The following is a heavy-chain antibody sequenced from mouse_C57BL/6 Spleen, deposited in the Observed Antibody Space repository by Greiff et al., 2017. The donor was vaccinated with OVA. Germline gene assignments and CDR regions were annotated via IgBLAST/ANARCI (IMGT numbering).Heavy chain of an antibody. CDR1: GFTIKDYY. Sequence: EVQLHQSGAELVKPGASVKLSCTASGFTIKDYYMHWVKQRTEQGLEWIGRIDPEDGETKYAPKFQGKATITADTSSNTAYLQLSSLTSEDTAVYYCASGYGYWYFDVWGTGTTVTVSS. CDR2: IDPEDGET. CDR3: ASGYGYWYFDV. D-gene: IGHD2-14*01. V-gene: IGHV14-2*01. J-gene: IGHJ1*03.